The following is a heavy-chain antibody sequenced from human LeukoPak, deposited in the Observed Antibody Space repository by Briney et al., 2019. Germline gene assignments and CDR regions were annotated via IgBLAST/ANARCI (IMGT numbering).Heavy chain of an antibody. CDR2: INPNTGDT. J-gene: IGHJ4*02. D-gene: IGHD1-26*01. CDR3: ARRWELLLGLDY. Sequence: ASVKVSCKAFGYTFAGYYMHWVRQAPGQGLEYMGWINPNTGDTKYEQQFQGRVTMTRDTSISTVYMELGSLTSDDTAVYYCARRWELLLGLDYWGQGTLVTVSS. CDR1: GYTFAGYY. V-gene: IGHV1-2*02.